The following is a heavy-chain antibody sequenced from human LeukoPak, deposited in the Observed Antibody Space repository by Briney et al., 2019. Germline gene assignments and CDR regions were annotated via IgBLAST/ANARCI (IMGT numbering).Heavy chain of an antibody. CDR3: ARHEEDIVVVPAAIFPDP. CDR1: GYTFTSYG. Sequence: GASVKVSCKASGYTFTSYGISWVRQAPGQGLEWMGWISAYNGNTNYAQKLQGRVTMTTDTSTSTAYMELRSLRSDDTAVYYCARHEEDIVVVPAAIFPDPWGQGTLVTVSS. CDR2: ISAYNGNT. D-gene: IGHD2-2*01. V-gene: IGHV1-18*04. J-gene: IGHJ5*02.